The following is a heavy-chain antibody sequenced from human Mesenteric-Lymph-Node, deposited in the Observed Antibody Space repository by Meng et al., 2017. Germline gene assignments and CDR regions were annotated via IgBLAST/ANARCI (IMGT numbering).Heavy chain of an antibody. CDR3: ARGRAGFCFDQ. V-gene: IGHV1-46*01. J-gene: IGHJ4*02. Sequence: QWLVVQSGAEVKKPGASVKVSCKASGYTFSNPYIHWVRQAPAQGLEWLGLINPGGTTPRYAQTFQGRVTMTTDTSTSTVYMEVSSLRSEDTAVYYCARGRAGFCFDQWGQGTLVTVSS. CDR2: INPGGTTP. D-gene: IGHD6-25*01. CDR1: GYTFSNPY.